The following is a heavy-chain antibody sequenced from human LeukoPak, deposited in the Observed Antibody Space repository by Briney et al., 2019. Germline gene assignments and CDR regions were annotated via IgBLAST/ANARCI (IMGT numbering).Heavy chain of an antibody. CDR2: IWYDGSNK. Sequence: PGGSLRLSCAASGFTFSSYGMHWVRQAPGKGLEWVAVIWYDGSNKYYADSVKGRFTISRDKSENTMFLQMNGLRAEDTAVYYCAKDAMAGTGTFDYWGQGTLVTVSS. D-gene: IGHD6-19*01. CDR3: AKDAMAGTGTFDY. CDR1: GFTFSSYG. J-gene: IGHJ4*02. V-gene: IGHV3-33*03.